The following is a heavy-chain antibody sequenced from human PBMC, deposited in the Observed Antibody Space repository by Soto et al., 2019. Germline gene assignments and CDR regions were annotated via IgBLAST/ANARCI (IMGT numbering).Heavy chain of an antibody. CDR2: IIPIFGTA. CDR1: GGTFSSYA. J-gene: IGHJ6*02. D-gene: IGHD3-3*01. CDR3: ASSHYDFWSGYSPGYYGMDV. V-gene: IGHV1-69*12. Sequence: QVQLVQSGAEVKKPGSSVKVSCKASGGTFSSYAISWVRQAPGQGLEWMGGIIPIFGTANYAQKFQGRVTITADESTSTAYRELSSLRSEDTAVYYCASSHYDFWSGYSPGYYGMDVWGQGTTVTVSS.